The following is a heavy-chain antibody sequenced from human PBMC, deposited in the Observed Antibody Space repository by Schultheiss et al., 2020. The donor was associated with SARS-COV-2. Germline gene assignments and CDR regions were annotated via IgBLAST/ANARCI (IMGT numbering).Heavy chain of an antibody. CDR3: AKSGFGVVTGIDY. D-gene: IGHD3-3*01. CDR1: GFTFSSYA. V-gene: IGHV3-23*01. J-gene: IGHJ4*02. Sequence: GGSLRLSCAASGFTFSSYAMSWVRQAPGKGLEWVSTISGSGGTTYYADSVKGRFTISRDTSKNTLYLQINSLRAEDTAVYYCAKSGFGVVTGIDYWGQGTLVTVSS. CDR2: ISGSGGTT.